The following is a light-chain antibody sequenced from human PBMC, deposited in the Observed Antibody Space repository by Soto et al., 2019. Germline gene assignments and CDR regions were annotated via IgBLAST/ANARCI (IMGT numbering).Light chain of an antibody. CDR2: EVS. Sequence: QSVLTQPASVSGSPGQSITISCTGTSSDVGGYHYVSWYQQYPGKAPKLMIYEVSNRPSGVSNRISGSKSGNTASLTISGLQAEDEADYYCSSYTSRSTRVFGTGTKVPS. V-gene: IGLV2-14*01. J-gene: IGLJ1*01. CDR3: SSYTSRSTRV. CDR1: SSDVGGYHY.